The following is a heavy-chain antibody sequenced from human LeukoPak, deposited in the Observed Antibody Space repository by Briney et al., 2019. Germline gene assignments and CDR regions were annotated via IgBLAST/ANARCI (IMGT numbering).Heavy chain of an antibody. J-gene: IGHJ6*03. CDR1: GFTFNGYA. CDR3: ARARGWQPNYYYYYMDV. Sequence: GGSLRLSCTPSGFTFNGYAMFWVRQAPGKGLEWVSLIWYDGSNKYYADSVNGRFTISRDNSKNTLYLQMNSLRAEDTAVYYCARARGWQPNYYYYYMDVWGTGTTVTVSS. CDR2: IWYDGSNK. V-gene: IGHV3-33*07. D-gene: IGHD2-15*01.